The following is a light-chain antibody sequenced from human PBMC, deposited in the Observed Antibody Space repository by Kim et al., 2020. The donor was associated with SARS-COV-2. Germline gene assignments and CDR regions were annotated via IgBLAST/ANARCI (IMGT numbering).Light chain of an antibody. Sequence: VSPDTTARITCSGDRLAKNYARWFQQKPGKAPVLVIYKDNERPSGIPERFSGSSSGTTVTLTISGAQVEDEADYFCYSAADNNLGVFGTGTKVTVL. CDR3: YSAADNNLGV. V-gene: IGLV3-27*01. CDR2: KDN. CDR1: RLAKNY. J-gene: IGLJ1*01.